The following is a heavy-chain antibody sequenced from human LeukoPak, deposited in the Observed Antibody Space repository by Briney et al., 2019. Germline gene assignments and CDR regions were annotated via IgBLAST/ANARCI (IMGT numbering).Heavy chain of an antibody. V-gene: IGHV4-39*07. D-gene: IGHD6-13*01. Sequence: SETLSLTCSVSGDSIIGYYWGWIRQPPGKGLEWIGNIYYTGNTYYNSSLKSRVTISLDTSKNQFSLKVISMIAADTAVYYCARVASGSWHYYYYYMDVWGKGTTVTVSS. CDR2: IYYTGNT. CDR1: GDSIIGYY. CDR3: ARVASGSWHYYYYYMDV. J-gene: IGHJ6*03.